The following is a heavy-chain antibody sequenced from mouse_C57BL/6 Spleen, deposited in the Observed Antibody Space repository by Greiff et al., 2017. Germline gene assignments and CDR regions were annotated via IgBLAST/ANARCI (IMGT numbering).Heavy chain of an antibody. J-gene: IGHJ1*03. CDR1: GYTFTDYY. V-gene: IGHV1-26*01. Sequence: EVQLQQSGPELVKPGASVKISCKASGYTFTDYYMNWVKQSPGKSLEWIGDINPNNGGTSYNQKFKGKATLTVDKSSSTAYMELRSLTSEDSAVYYCAREDGYWYFDVWGTGTTVTVSS. D-gene: IGHD2-3*01. CDR3: AREDGYWYFDV. CDR2: INPNNGGT.